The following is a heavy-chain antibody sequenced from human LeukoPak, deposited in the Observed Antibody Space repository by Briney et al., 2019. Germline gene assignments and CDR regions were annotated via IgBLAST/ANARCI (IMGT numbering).Heavy chain of an antibody. D-gene: IGHD3-3*01. CDR3: ARGLYDFWSGYPTGRCNWFDP. CDR2: MNPNSGNT. CDR1: GYTFTSYD. Sequence: GASVKVSCKASGYTFTSYDINWVRQATGQGLEWMGWMNPNSGNTGYAQKFQGRVTITRNTSISTAYMELSSLRSEDTAVYYCARGLYDFWSGYPTGRCNWFDPWGQGTLVTVSS. V-gene: IGHV1-8*03. J-gene: IGHJ5*02.